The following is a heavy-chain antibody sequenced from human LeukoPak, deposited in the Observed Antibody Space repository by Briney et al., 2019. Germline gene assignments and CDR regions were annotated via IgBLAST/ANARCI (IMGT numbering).Heavy chain of an antibody. CDR2: ISGSGGST. V-gene: IGHV3-23*01. D-gene: IGHD4-23*01. CDR1: GFTFSSYA. J-gene: IGHJ4*02. Sequence: GGSLRLSCAASGFTFSSYAMSWVRQAPGKGLEWVSAISGSGGSTYYADSVKGRFTISRDNSKNTLYLQMNSLRAEDTAVYYCANRPRTTVVTPVDYWGQGTLVTVSS. CDR3: ANRPRTTVVTPVDY.